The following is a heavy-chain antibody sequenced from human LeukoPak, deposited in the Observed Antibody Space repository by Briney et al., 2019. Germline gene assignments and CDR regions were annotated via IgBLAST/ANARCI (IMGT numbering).Heavy chain of an antibody. Sequence: SETLSPTCTVSGGSISSYYWSWIRQPPGKGLEWIGYVYYSGSTNYNPSLKSRVTISVDTSKNQFSLKLSSVTAADTAVYYCARFKSYYYGMDVWGQGTTVTVSS. CDR3: ARFKSYYYGMDV. CDR2: VYYSGST. CDR1: GGSISSYY. J-gene: IGHJ6*02. V-gene: IGHV4-59*08.